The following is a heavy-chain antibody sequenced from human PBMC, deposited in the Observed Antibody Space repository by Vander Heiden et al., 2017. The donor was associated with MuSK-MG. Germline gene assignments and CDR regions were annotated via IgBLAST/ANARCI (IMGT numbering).Heavy chain of an antibody. Sequence: EVQLVESGGGLVKPGGPLRVSCAASEFTFSVYSMTWVRQAPGRGLEWVSSISASRNDIYYADSVKGRFTVSRDNAKNSLYLQMNSLRAEDTAVYYCARPYYYDNSGYYPYDYWGQGTLVTVSS. CDR2: ISASRNDI. CDR1: EFTFSVYS. CDR3: ARPYYYDNSGYYPYDY. V-gene: IGHV3-21*01. J-gene: IGHJ4*02. D-gene: IGHD3-22*01.